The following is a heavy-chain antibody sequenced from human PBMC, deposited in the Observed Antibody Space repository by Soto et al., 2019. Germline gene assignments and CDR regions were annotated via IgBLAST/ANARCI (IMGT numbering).Heavy chain of an antibody. CDR1: GFTFSSYW. V-gene: IGHV3-74*01. CDR3: AREDGDHYDGNGSPGQH. Sequence: EVQLVESGGGLVQPGESLTLSCAASGFTFSSYWMHWVRQAPGKGLVWVSRIKSDGSGTYYADSVKGRLTISRDNARTSLDLQMNSLRVEGTAVYFCAREDGDHYDGNGSPGQHWGQGPLVTVST. D-gene: IGHD3-22*01. J-gene: IGHJ1*01. CDR2: IKSDGSGT.